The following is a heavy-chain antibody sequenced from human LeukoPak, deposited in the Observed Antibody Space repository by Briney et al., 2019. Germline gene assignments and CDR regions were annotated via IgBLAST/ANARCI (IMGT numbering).Heavy chain of an antibody. J-gene: IGHJ3*02. Sequence: SETLSLTCTVSGGSISSSSYYWGWIRQPPGKGLEWIGYIYYSGSTYYNPSLKSRVTISVDTSKNQFSLKLSSVTAADTAVYYCAREGDPYYGSGSYAHAFDIWGQGTMVTVSS. CDR2: IYYSGST. D-gene: IGHD3-10*01. CDR3: AREGDPYYGSGSYAHAFDI. V-gene: IGHV4-30-4*08. CDR1: GGSISSSSYY.